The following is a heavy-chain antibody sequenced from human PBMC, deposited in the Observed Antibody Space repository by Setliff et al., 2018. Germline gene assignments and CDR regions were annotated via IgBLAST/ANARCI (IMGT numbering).Heavy chain of an antibody. Sequence: ASVKVSCKASGYTFTSYAMHWVRQAPGQRLEWMGWINAGNGNTKYSQKFQGRVTITRDTSANTAYMELSSLRSEDTAVYYCARDTYIGDFWSGYYIQGQFDPWGQGTQVTVSS. D-gene: IGHD3-3*01. V-gene: IGHV1-3*01. CDR3: ARDTYIGDFWSGYYIQGQFDP. J-gene: IGHJ5*02. CDR2: INAGNGNT. CDR1: GYTFTSYA.